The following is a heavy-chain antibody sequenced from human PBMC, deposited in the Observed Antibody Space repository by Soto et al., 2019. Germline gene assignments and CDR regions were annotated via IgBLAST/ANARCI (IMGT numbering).Heavy chain of an antibody. D-gene: IGHD2-15*01. J-gene: IGHJ6*02. V-gene: IGHV1-69*01. Sequence: QVQLVESGAEVKKPGSSVKVSCKASGGTFSSYAISWVRQAPGQGLEWMGGIIPIFGTANYAQKFQGRVTITADESTSTAYMELSSLRSEDTAVYYCAIPSCSGGSCYPGGNYYYGMDVWGQGTTVTVSS. CDR3: AIPSCSGGSCYPGGNYYYGMDV. CDR2: IIPIFGTA. CDR1: GGTFSSYA.